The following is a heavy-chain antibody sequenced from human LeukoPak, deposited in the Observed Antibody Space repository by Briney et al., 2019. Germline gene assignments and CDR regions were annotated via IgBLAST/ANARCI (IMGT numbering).Heavy chain of an antibody. CDR3: ARRFVYGGNSYYFDY. J-gene: IGHJ4*02. D-gene: IGHD4-23*01. Sequence: PSETLSLTCTVSGGSISSSSYYWGWIRQPPGKGLVWIGSIYYSGSTYYNPSLKSRVTISVDTSKNQFSLKLSSVTAADTAVYYCARRFVYGGNSYYFDYWGQGTLVTVSS. CDR2: IYYSGST. CDR1: GGSISSSSYY. V-gene: IGHV4-39*01.